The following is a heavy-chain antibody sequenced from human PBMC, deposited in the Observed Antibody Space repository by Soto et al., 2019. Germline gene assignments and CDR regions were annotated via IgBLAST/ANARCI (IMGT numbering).Heavy chain of an antibody. CDR2: IYYSGST. D-gene: IGHD2-2*01. J-gene: IGHJ6*03. Sequence: SETLSLTCTVSGGYISSYYWSWIRQHTGKGLEWIGYIYYSGSTNYNPSLKSRVTISVDTSKNQFSLKLSSVTAADTAVYYCARALVVPAAMLAQKYYYYMDVWGKGTTVTVSS. CDR3: ARALVVPAAMLAQKYYYYMDV. V-gene: IGHV4-59*01. CDR1: GGYISSYY.